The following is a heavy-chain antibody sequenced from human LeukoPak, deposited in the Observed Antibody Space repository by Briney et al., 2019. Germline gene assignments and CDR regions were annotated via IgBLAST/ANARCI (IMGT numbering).Heavy chain of an antibody. CDR1: GGSISSGGYF. D-gene: IGHD2-8*01. J-gene: IGHJ4*02. V-gene: IGHV4-61*02. Sequence: SETLSLTCTVSGGSISSGGYFWSWIRQPAGKGLEWIGRFYASGSTNYNPSLQSRVTISVDTSKNQFSLKLTSVTAADTAVHYCARAGVYETYFDYWGQGTLVTVSS. CDR3: ARAGVYETYFDY. CDR2: FYASGST.